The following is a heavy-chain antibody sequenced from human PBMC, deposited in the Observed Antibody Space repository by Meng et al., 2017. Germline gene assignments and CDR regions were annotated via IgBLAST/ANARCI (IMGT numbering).Heavy chain of an antibody. D-gene: IGHD1-26*01. V-gene: IGHV4-4*02. CDR2: IYHSGST. J-gene: IGHJ4*02. Sequence: GPGLVRPSGALSLTCPVSGGSISSSNWWSWVRQPPGKGLEWIGEIYHSGSTNYNPSLKSRVTISVDKSKNQFSLKLSSVTAADTAVYYCARDVVGAIIIARGDYWGQGTLVTVSS. CDR3: ARDVVGAIIIARGDY. CDR1: GGSISSSNW.